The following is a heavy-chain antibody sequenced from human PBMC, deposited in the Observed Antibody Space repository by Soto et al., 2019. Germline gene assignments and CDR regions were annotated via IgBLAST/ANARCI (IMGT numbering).Heavy chain of an antibody. CDR3: AILPLKDCSSTSCPTYYDFWSGYYTDFDY. V-gene: IGHV1-46*01. D-gene: IGHD3-3*01. CDR1: GYTFTGYY. Sequence: ASVKVSCKASGYTFTGYYMHCVRQAPGQGLEWVGWINPNGGGTSYAQKFQGRVTMTRDTSTSTVYMELSSLRSEDTAVYYCAILPLKDCSSTSCPTYYDFWSGYYTDFDYWGQGTLVTVSS. J-gene: IGHJ4*02. CDR2: INPNGGGT.